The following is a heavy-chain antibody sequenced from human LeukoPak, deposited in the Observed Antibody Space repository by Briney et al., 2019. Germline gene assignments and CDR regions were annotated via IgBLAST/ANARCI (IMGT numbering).Heavy chain of an antibody. CDR1: GYTFTGYY. V-gene: IGHV1-2*02. CDR2: IKPSRGGT. CDR3: ARDSQYSSSWYGNWFDP. Sequence: GASVKVSCKASGYTFTGYYIHWVRQAPGQGLEWMGWIKPSRGGTNYAQNFQGRVTMTRDTSINTAYMELSRLRSDDTAVYYCARDSQYSSSWYGNWFDPWGQGTLVTVSS. D-gene: IGHD6-13*01. J-gene: IGHJ5*02.